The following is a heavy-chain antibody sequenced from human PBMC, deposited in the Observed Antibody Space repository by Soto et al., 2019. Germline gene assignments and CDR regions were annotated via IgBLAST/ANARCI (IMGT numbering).Heavy chain of an antibody. V-gene: IGHV3-21*05. Sequence: PGGSLRLSCAASGFTFSSYSMNWVRQAPGKGLEWVLYISSSSSSIYYADSVKGRFTISRDNAKNSLYLQMNSLRAEDTAVYYCARDRANYDFGRRYYYMDVWGKGTTVTVSS. CDR3: ARDRANYDFGRRYYYMDV. CDR1: GFTFSSYS. D-gene: IGHD3-3*01. CDR2: ISSSSSSI. J-gene: IGHJ6*03.